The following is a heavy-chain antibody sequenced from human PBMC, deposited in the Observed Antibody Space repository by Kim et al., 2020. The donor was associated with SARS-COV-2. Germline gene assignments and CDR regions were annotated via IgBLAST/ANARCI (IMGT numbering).Heavy chain of an antibody. V-gene: IGHV7-4-1*02. CDR3: ARALAAAGTSWFDP. Sequence: AQGFTGRFVFSLDTSVSTAYLQISSLKAEDTAVYYCARALAAAGTSWFDPWGQGTLVTVSS. D-gene: IGHD6-13*01. J-gene: IGHJ5*02.